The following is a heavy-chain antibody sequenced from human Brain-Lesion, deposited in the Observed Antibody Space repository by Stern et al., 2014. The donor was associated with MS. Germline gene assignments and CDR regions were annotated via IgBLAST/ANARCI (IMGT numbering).Heavy chain of an antibody. CDR3: ARFPASRPHVFDS. V-gene: IGHV4-4*02. Sequence: VQLVESGPGLVKPSGTLSLTCAVSGGSISSSNWWSWVRQSPGKGLEWIGESDHSGSTIYNPSLKSRVTASVDKSKNRFSLNLRSVTAADPAVYFCARFPASRPHVFDSWGQGTLVTVSS. D-gene: IGHD6-13*01. J-gene: IGHJ4*02. CDR2: SDHSGST. CDR1: GGSISSSNW.